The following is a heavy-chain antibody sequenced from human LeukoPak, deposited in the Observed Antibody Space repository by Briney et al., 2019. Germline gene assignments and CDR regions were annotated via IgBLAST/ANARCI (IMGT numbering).Heavy chain of an antibody. CDR2: VYHGGSS. J-gene: IGHJ4*02. V-gene: IGHV4-38-2*02. CDR3: ARRVGTSDCFDY. Sequence: SETLSLTCTVSGYSISSGFYWGWIRQPPGKGLEWIGNVYHGGSSYYNPSLKSRVTMSLDTSKNQFSLNLYSVTAADTAVYYCARRVGTSDCFDYWGQGTLVTVSS. D-gene: IGHD2-21*02. CDR1: GYSISSGFY.